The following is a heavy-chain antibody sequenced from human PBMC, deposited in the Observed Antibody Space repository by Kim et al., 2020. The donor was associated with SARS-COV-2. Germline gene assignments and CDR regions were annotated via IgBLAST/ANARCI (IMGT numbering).Heavy chain of an antibody. CDR3: AKHDSRYCSGGNCWYFDY. CDR1: GESFSDYF. Sequence: SETLSLTCAVYGESFSDYFWTWIRQPPGKGLEWIGEITHIGRTNYNPSLKSRVTMSVDTSKNQLSLKLTSVTAADTAMYYCAKHDSRYCSGGNCWYFDYWGQGPLVTVSS. J-gene: IGHJ4*02. CDR2: ITHIGRT. V-gene: IGHV4-34*01. D-gene: IGHD2-15*01.